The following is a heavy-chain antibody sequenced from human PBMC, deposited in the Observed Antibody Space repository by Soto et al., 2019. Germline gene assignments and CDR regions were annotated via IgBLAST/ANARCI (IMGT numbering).Heavy chain of an antibody. CDR2: FDPEDGET. CDR1: GYTLNELS. J-gene: IGHJ6*02. D-gene: IGHD3-10*01. V-gene: IGHV1-24*01. Sequence: GASVKVSCKVSGYTLNELSVHWVRQTPGEGLEWMGGFDPEDGETIYAPKFQDRVTMTEDTSTETAYMVLSRLRSDDSAVYYCGTLHTSEWFAESIDFHGMYVWG. CDR3: GTLHTSEWFAESIDFHGMYV.